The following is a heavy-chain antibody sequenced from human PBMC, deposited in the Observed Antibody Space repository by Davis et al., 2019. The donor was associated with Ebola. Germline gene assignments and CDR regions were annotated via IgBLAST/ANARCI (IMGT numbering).Heavy chain of an antibody. CDR1: GGSISSYY. CDR3: ASGYSSSWYDY. CDR2: IYYSGST. V-gene: IGHV4-59*08. J-gene: IGHJ4*02. Sequence: MPSETLSLTCTVSGGSISSYYWSWIRQPPGKGLEWIRYIYYSGSTNYNPPLKSRVTISVDTSKNQFSLKLSSVTAADTAVYYCASGYSSSWYDYWGQGTLVTVSS. D-gene: IGHD6-13*01.